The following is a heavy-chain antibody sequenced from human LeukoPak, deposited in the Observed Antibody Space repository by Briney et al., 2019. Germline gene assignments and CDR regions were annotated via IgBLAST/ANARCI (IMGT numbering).Heavy chain of an antibody. Sequence: SVTVSCKASGYTFTGYYMHWVRQAPGQGLEWMGRIIPIFGTANYAQKFQGRVTITTDESTSTAYMELSSLRSEDTAVYYCARDSPGYYYDSSGYYYFDYWGQGTLVTVSS. J-gene: IGHJ4*02. V-gene: IGHV1-69*05. CDR1: GYTFTGYY. CDR2: IIPIFGTA. D-gene: IGHD3-22*01. CDR3: ARDSPGYYYDSSGYYYFDY.